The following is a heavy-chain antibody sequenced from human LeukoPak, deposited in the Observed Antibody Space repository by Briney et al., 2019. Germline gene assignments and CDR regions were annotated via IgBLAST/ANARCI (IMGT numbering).Heavy chain of an antibody. D-gene: IGHD5-24*01. Sequence: GGSLRLSCAASGFTFSSYDMNWVRQAPGKGLEWVSVISGNADSPYYADSVKGRLTISRDNSKNKLYLQMNSLRGEDTAVYYCARDPAGVEMDDAFDIWGQGTMVTVSS. CDR2: ISGNADSP. J-gene: IGHJ3*02. V-gene: IGHV3-23*01. CDR1: GFTFSSYD. CDR3: ARDPAGVEMDDAFDI.